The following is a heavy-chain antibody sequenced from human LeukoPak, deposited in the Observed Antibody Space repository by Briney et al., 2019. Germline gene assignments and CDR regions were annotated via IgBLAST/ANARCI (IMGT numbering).Heavy chain of an antibody. J-gene: IGHJ4*02. V-gene: IGHV4-30-4*01. CDR3: ARAAILPVWESYRYTFDY. CDR1: GGSISSGDYY. D-gene: IGHD3-16*02. Sequence: ASETLSLTCTVSGGSISSGDYYWSWIRQPPGKGLEWIGYIYYSGSTYYNPSLKSRVTISVDTSKNQFSLKLSSVTAADAAVYYCARAAILPVWESYRYTFDYWGQGTLVTVSS. CDR2: IYYSGST.